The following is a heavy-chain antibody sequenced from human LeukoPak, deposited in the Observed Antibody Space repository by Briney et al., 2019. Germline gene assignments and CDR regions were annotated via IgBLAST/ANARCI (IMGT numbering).Heavy chain of an antibody. D-gene: IGHD7-27*01. CDR3: ARAISGDYDHPGGAFDI. J-gene: IGHJ3*02. Sequence: GGSLRLSCAASGFTFSSYWMHWVRQAPGKGLVWVSRINTDGSSTNYADSVKGRFTISRDNAKNSLYLQMNSLRAEDTAVYYCARAISGDYDHPGGAFDIWGQGTMVTVSS. V-gene: IGHV3-74*01. CDR2: INTDGSST. CDR1: GFTFSSYW.